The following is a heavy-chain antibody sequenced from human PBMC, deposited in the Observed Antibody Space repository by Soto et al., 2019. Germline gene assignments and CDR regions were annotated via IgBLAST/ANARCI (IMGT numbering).Heavy chain of an antibody. J-gene: IGHJ4*02. D-gene: IGHD2-2*01. CDR2: INAGNGNT. CDR3: ARVRGVGYCSSTSCPGPDY. CDR1: GYTFTSYA. Sequence: GASVKVSCKASGYTFTSYAMHWVRRAPGQRLEWMGWINAGNGNTKYSQKFQGRVTITRDTSASTAYMELSSLRSEDTAVYYCARVRGVGYCSSTSCPGPDYWGQGTLVTVSS. V-gene: IGHV1-3*01.